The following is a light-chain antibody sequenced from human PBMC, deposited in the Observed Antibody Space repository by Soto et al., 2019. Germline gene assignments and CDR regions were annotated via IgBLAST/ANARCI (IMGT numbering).Light chain of an antibody. CDR1: SSNIGAGYE. Sequence: QSVLTQPPSVSGAPGQRVTISCSGSSSNIGAGYEVHWYQQLPGTAPKLLIYGNSNRPSGVPDRFSGSKSGTSASLAIIGLQAEDEADYYCQSYDSSLSGYVFGTGTKVTVL. V-gene: IGLV1-40*01. CDR2: GNS. J-gene: IGLJ1*01. CDR3: QSYDSSLSGYV.